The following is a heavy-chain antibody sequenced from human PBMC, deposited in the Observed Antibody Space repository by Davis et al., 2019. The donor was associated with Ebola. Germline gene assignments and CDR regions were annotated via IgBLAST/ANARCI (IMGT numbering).Heavy chain of an antibody. V-gene: IGHV4-39*07. CDR2: IYDSGST. D-gene: IGHD6-6*01. Sequence: SETLSLTCTVSGGSISSSSYYWGWIRQPPGKGLEWIGSIYDSGSTNYNPSPKSRVTISVDTSKNQFSLKLSSVTAADTAVYYCARSPYRSSSHDMGYCGQGTLVTVSS. CDR3: ARSPYRSSSHDMGY. CDR1: GGSISSSSYY. J-gene: IGHJ4*02.